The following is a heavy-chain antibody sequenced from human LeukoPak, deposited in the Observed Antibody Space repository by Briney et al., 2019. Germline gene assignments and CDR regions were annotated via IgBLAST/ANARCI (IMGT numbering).Heavy chain of an antibody. V-gene: IGHV4-59*12. CDR2: IYYSGST. CDR3: ARGVVVVPAATAYYYYYMDV. D-gene: IGHD2-2*01. Sequence: SETLSLTCTVSGGSISSYYWSWIRQPPGKGLEWIGYIYYSGSTNYNPSLKSRVTMSVDTSKNQFSLKLSSVTAADTAVYYCARGVVVVPAATAYYYYYMDVWGKGTTVTVSS. J-gene: IGHJ6*03. CDR1: GGSISSYY.